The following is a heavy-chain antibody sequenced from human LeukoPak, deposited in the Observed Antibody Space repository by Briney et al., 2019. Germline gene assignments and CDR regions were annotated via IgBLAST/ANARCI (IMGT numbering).Heavy chain of an antibody. CDR2: ITDDGTNK. J-gene: IGHJ4*02. Sequence: PGGSLRLSCAASGFTFSSHAMHWVRQAPGQGLEWVAVITDDGTNKYHADSVKGRFTISRDSSKNTMYLQMNSLSAEDTAVYYCARALRGWYSIDYWGQGTLVTVSS. D-gene: IGHD6-19*01. V-gene: IGHV3-30-3*01. CDR3: ARALRGWYSIDY. CDR1: GFTFSSHA.